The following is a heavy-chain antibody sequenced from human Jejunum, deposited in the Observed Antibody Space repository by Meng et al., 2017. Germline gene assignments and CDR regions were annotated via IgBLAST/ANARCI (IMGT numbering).Heavy chain of an antibody. V-gene: IGHV2-70*04. D-gene: IGHD1-1*01. CDR3: ARIQSTDWKNDAFDI. CDR2: IDRDDDK. J-gene: IGHJ3*02. Sequence: SGPTLVKPTQILTLTCTVSGFSLSTNRVRVSWIRQPPGKDLEWLARIDRDDDKFYSTSLKTRLTISKDTSKNQVVLTMTNMDPVDTATYCCARIQSTDWKNDAFDIWGQGTMVTVSS. CDR1: GFSLSTNRVR.